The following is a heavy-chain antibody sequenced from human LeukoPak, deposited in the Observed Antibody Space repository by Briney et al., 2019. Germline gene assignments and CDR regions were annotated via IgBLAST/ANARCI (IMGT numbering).Heavy chain of an antibody. CDR1: GGSISGYY. D-gene: IGHD2-15*01. J-gene: IGHJ4*02. CDR3: AEDYCGDGSCYSFHVFDY. Sequence: SETLSLTCTVSGGSISGYYWSWIRQPPGKGLEWIGYIYYSGTTSYNPSLRSRVTMSVDTSKNQFSLRLSSVTAADTAVYYCAEDYCGDGSCYSFHVFDYWGQGTLVTVSS. V-gene: IGHV4-59*01. CDR2: IYYSGTT.